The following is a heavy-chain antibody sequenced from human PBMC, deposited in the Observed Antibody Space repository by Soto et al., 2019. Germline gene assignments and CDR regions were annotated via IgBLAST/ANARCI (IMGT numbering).Heavy chain of an antibody. CDR2: INHSGST. J-gene: IGHJ2*01. CDR3: ARDLAAWYFDL. D-gene: IGHD6-13*01. CDR1: GGSFSGYY. V-gene: IGHV4-34*01. Sequence: QVQLQQWGAGLLKPSETLSLTCAVYGGSFSGYYWSWIRQPPGKGLEWIGEINHSGSTNYNPSLKSRVTISVDTSKTQFSLKLSSVNAADTAVYYWARDLAAWYFDLWGPGTLGTVSS.